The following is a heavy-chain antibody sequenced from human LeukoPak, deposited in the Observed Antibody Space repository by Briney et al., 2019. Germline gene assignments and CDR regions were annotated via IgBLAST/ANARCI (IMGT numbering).Heavy chain of an antibody. D-gene: IGHD2-8*01. Sequence: PGGSLRLSCAASGFTVSSNYMSWVRQAPGKGLEWVSVIYSGGSTYYADSVKGRFTISRDNSKNTLYLQMNSLRAEDTAVYYCASTYCTNGVCPTHCYMDVWGKGTTVTVSS. CDR2: IYSGGST. CDR1: GFTVSSNY. CDR3: ASTYCTNGVCPTHCYMDV. J-gene: IGHJ6*03. V-gene: IGHV3-53*01.